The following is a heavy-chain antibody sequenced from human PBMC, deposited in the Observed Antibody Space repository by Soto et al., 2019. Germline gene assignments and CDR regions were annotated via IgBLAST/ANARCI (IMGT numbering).Heavy chain of an antibody. J-gene: IGHJ4*02. CDR1: GYSFTNYW. CDR2: IYPGDSDT. Sequence: GESLKISCKGSGYSFTNYWIGWVRQMPGKGLEWMGIIYPGDSDTRYSPSFQGQVTISADKSISTAYLQWSSLKASDTAMYYCARLRGLAQWLVPFDYSGQGTLVTVSS. V-gene: IGHV5-51*01. CDR3: ARLRGLAQWLVPFDY. D-gene: IGHD6-19*01.